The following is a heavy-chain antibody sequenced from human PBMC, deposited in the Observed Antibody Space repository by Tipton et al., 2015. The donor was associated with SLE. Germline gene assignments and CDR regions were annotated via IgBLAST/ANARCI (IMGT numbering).Heavy chain of an antibody. CDR1: GYSISSGYY. D-gene: IGHD3-22*01. V-gene: IGHV4-38-2*01. Sequence: GLVKPSETLSLTCAVSGYSISSGYYWGWIRQPPGKGLEWIGSIYHSGSTYYNPSLKSRVTISVDTSKNQFSLKLSSVTAADTAVYYCARQDYYDSSGYYYYYYYMDVWGKGTTVTVSS. J-gene: IGHJ6*03. CDR3: ARQDYYDSSGYYYYYYYMDV. CDR2: IYHSGST.